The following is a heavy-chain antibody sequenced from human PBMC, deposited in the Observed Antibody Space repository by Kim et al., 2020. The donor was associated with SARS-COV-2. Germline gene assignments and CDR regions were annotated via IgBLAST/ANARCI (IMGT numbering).Heavy chain of an antibody. V-gene: IGHV4-4*07. CDR2: IYTSGT. J-gene: IGHJ3*01. CDR1: GASISTYY. Sequence: SETLSLTCTVSGASISTYYWSWIRQPAGKGLEWIGRIYTSGTNYNPSLQSRVTMSVDTSKNQFSLKLTSVTAADTAVYYCARVGGLYCTTGSCYSGPGAFDVWGQGTMVTVSS. D-gene: IGHD2-15*01. CDR3: ARVGGLYCTTGSCYSGPGAFDV.